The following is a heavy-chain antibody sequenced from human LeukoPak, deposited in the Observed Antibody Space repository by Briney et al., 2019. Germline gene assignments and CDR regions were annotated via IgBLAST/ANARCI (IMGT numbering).Heavy chain of an antibody. CDR3: ARFRSGRAKANDFDC. CDR1: GGSISSSSYH. Sequence: PSETLSLTCTVSGGSISSSSYHWGWIRQPPGKGLEWIGSFYYTGSTYYNPSLKSRVTISVDTSKNQFSLKLSSVTAADTAVYYCARFRSGRAKANDFDCWGQGTLVTVSS. D-gene: IGHD1-26*01. CDR2: FYYTGST. J-gene: IGHJ4*02. V-gene: IGHV4-39*07.